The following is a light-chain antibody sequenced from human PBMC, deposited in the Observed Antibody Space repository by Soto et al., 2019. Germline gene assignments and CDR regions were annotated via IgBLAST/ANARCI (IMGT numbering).Light chain of an antibody. CDR3: LQYHTLWA. J-gene: IGKJ1*01. V-gene: IGKV3-15*01. CDR1: QNIYYN. Sequence: IQMTQSPATVSVSPGESTTLSCRASQNIYYNVAWYQHRPGQAPRLLIYRASTRAPGVPARFSGSGSGTEFTLTISSLQPEDFTVYSCLQYHTLWAFGQGTKVEI. CDR2: RAS.